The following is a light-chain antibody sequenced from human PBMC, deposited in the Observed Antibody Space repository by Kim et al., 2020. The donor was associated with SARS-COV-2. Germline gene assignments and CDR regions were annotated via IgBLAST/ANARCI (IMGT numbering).Light chain of an antibody. V-gene: IGLV2-11*01. CDR2: DVS. J-gene: IGLJ2*01. Sequence: QSALTQPRTVSGSPGQSVTISCTGTSSDVGGYNYVSWYQQHPGKAPKLMIYDVSQRPSGVPDRFSGSKSGNTASLTISGLQGEDEADYDCCSYAGSYTEVFGGGTKLTVL. CDR3: CSYAGSYTEV. CDR1: SSDVGGYNY.